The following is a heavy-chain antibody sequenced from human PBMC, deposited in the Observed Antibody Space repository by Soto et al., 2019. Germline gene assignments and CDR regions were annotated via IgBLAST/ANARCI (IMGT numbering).Heavy chain of an antibody. Sequence: NPSETLSLTCTVSGGSISSSSYYWGWIRQPPGKGLEWIGSIYYSGSTYYNPSLKSRVTISVDASKNQFSLKLSSATAADTAVYYCARSASYGDYRRFDYWGQGTLVTVSS. V-gene: IGHV4-39*01. CDR3: ARSASYGDYRRFDY. J-gene: IGHJ4*02. CDR2: IYYSGST. CDR1: GGSISSSSYY. D-gene: IGHD4-17*01.